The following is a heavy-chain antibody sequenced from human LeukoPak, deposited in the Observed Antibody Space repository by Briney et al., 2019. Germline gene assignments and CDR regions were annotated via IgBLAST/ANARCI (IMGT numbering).Heavy chain of an antibody. CDR1: GYTFNTYG. V-gene: IGHV1-18*01. Sequence: GASVKVSCKASGYTFNTYGISWVRQAPGRGLEWMGWISAYNGHTVYAQNLQGRVTMTTDTSTSTAYMELRSLLYDDTAVYYCARGREGYNYAGFDPWGQGTLVTVSS. D-gene: IGHD5-24*01. CDR3: ARGREGYNYAGFDP. CDR2: ISAYNGHT. J-gene: IGHJ5*02.